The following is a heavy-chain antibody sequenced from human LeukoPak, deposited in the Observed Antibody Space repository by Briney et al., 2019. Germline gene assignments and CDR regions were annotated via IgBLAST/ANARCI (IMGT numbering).Heavy chain of an antibody. CDR1: GFAFNTYS. CDR3: AREIFGSGCYTDF. D-gene: IGHD3-10*01. V-gene: IGHV3-33*01. Sequence: GGSLRLSCAASGFAFNTYSMHWVRQAAGRGREWVALIWHDGSHKFYSNSVRDQFTISRDNSKNTVSLQMNNLRPEDTAVYYCAREIFGSGCYTDFWGQGTLVTVSS. J-gene: IGHJ4*02. CDR2: IWHDGSHK.